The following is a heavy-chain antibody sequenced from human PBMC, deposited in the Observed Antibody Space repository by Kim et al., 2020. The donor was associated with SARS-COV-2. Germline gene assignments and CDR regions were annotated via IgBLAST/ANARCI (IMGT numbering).Heavy chain of an antibody. CDR2: ISGGSGCI. CDR3: ASDLPGDGGY. D-gene: IGHD3-10*01. CDR1: GFAFSSYG. V-gene: IGHV3-21*04. J-gene: IGHJ4*02. Sequence: GGSLRLSCAASGFAFSSYGMTWVRQAPGKGLEWVSSISGGSGCIYYADSVKGRFTISRDNARNTLYLQMNSLRADDTAVYYCASDLPGDGGYWGQGTRVT.